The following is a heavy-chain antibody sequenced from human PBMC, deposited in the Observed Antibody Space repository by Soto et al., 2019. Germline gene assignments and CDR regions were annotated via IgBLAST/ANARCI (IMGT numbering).Heavy chain of an antibody. CDR3: ARDAAMDV. CDR1: GDPITSYF. V-gene: IGHV4-4*07. CDR2: MFPGGTT. J-gene: IGHJ6*02. Sequence: SETLSLTCTVSGDPITSYFWSWIRQPAVKGLEWIGHMFPGGTTSHNSSLKSRVSMSIDTSKNQFSLKLSSVTAADTAVYYCARDAAMDVWGQGTTVTVSS.